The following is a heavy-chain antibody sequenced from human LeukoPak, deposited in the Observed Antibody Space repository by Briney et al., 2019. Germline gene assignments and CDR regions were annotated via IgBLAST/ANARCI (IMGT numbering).Heavy chain of an antibody. V-gene: IGHV3-33*01. J-gene: IGHJ4*02. CDR1: GFRFGNYG. D-gene: IGHD6-19*01. CDR2: IWYDGSDK. CDR3: ARGPRGTSGWYFDY. Sequence: GGSLRLSCAASGFRFGNYGMHWVRQAPGKGLEWVALIWYDGSDKYYSDSVKGRFTISRDNSKNTLYLQMNSLRAEDTAVYFCARGPRGTSGWYFDYWGQGTLVTVSS.